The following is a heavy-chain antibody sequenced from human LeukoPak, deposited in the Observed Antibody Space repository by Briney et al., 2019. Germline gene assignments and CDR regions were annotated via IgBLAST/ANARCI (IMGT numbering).Heavy chain of an antibody. Sequence: GGSLRLSCAASGFTFSSYEMNWVRQAPGKGLEWVSYISSSGSTIYYADSVKGRFNISRDNAKNSLYLQMNSLRAEDTAVYYCARGEGIAAASDYWGQGTLVTVSS. CDR2: ISSSGSTI. CDR1: GFTFSSYE. V-gene: IGHV3-48*03. J-gene: IGHJ4*02. CDR3: ARGEGIAAASDY. D-gene: IGHD6-13*01.